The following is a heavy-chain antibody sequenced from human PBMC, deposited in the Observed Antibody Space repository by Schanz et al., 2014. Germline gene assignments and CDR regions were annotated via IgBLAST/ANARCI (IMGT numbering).Heavy chain of an antibody. D-gene: IGHD6-19*01. V-gene: IGHV3-23*01. CDR3: ARKTDSSGTGDY. Sequence: EVQLLESGGGLVQPGGSLRLSCVASGFTFFGSFAMSCVRQAPDKGLEWVAGISGSGGSTFYADSVKGRFTISRDNSKNTLYLQMNSLRAEDTAVYYCARKTDSSGTGDYWGQGTLVTVSS. CDR1: GFTFFGSFA. J-gene: IGHJ4*02. CDR2: ISGSGGST.